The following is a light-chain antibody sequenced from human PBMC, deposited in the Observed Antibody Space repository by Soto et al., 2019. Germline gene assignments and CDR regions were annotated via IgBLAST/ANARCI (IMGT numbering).Light chain of an antibody. Sequence: QSVLTQPHSVSGAPGQRVTISCTGSRSNIGAGFDVHWYQQLPGTAPKLLISGDTNRPSGVSDRFSGSKSGTSSSLAITGLRAEDEADYYCQSFDSSLGGWLFGGGTKLTVL. CDR1: RSNIGAGFD. CDR3: QSFDSSLGGWL. CDR2: GDT. V-gene: IGLV1-40*01. J-gene: IGLJ3*02.